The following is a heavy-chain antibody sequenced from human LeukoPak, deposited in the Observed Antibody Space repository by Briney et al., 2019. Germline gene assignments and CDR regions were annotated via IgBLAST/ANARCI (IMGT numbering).Heavy chain of an antibody. V-gene: IGHV4-30-2*01. J-gene: IGHJ3*02. D-gene: IGHD3-16*01. CDR2: IYHSGST. CDR1: GGSISSGGYS. CDR3: ARDRRARDASLAFDI. Sequence: SETLSLTCAVSGGSISSGGYSWSWIRQPPGKGLEWIGYIYHSGSTYYNPSLKSRVTISVDRSKNQFSLKLSSVTAADTAVYYCARDRRARDASLAFDIWGQGTMVTVSS.